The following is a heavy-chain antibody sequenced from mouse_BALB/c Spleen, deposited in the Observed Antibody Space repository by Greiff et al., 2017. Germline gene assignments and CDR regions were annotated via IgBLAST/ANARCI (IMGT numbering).Heavy chain of an antibody. J-gene: IGHJ3*01. Sequence: QVQLQQSGAELAKPGASVKMSCKASGYTFTSYWMHWVKQRPGQGLEWIGYINPSTGYTEYNQKFKDKATLTAYKSSSTAYMQLSSLTSEDSAVYYCAREGLYGNPSFAYWGQGTLVTVSA. V-gene: IGHV1-7*01. CDR3: AREGLYGNPSFAY. D-gene: IGHD2-1*01. CDR1: GYTFTSYW. CDR2: INPSTGYT.